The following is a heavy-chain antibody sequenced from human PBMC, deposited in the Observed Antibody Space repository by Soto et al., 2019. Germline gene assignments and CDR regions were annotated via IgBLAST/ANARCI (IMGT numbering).Heavy chain of an antibody. CDR2: INPNSGGT. J-gene: IGHJ6*02. CDR1: GYSFTGYY. CDR3: ARGRAAAGTDYYYGMDV. D-gene: IGHD6-13*01. V-gene: IGHV1-2*04. Sequence: GASVKVSCKASGYSFTGYYMHWVRQAPGQGLEWMGWINPNSGGTNYAQKFQGWVTMTRDTSISTAYMELSRLRSDDTAVYYCARGRAAAGTDYYYGMDVWGQGTTVTGSS.